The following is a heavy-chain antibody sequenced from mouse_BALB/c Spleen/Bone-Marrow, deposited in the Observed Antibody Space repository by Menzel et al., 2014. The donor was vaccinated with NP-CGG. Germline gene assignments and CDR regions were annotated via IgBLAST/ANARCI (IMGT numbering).Heavy chain of an antibody. V-gene: IGHV5-17*02. CDR2: ISSGSSTI. J-gene: IGHJ2*01. CDR3: ARRDDGYYNFDY. CDR1: GFTFSSLG. D-gene: IGHD2-3*01. Sequence: EVQLVESGGGLVQPGGSRKLSCAASGFTFSSLGMHWVRQAPEKGLEWVAYISSGSSTIYYADTVKGRLTISRDNPENTLFLQMTSLRSEDTAMYYCARRDDGYYNFDYWGQGTTLTVSS.